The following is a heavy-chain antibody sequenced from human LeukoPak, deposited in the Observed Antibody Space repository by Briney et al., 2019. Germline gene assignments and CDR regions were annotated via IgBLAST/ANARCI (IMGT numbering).Heavy chain of an antibody. CDR2: IYYSGST. CDR3: ARDTHYYGMDV. Sequence: SETLSLTCIVSGGSISGYYWSWIRQPPGKGLEWIGYIYYSGSTNYNPTLKSRVTISIDTSKNQFSLRLSSVAAADTAVYYCARDTHYYGMDVWGQGTTVTVSS. J-gene: IGHJ6*02. V-gene: IGHV4-59*01. CDR1: GGSISGYY.